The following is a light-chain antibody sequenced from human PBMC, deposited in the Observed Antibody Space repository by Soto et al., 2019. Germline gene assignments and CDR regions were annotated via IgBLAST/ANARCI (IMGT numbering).Light chain of an antibody. J-gene: IGKJ2*01. V-gene: IGKV3-15*01. Sequence: IVMTQSPATLSVSPGERATLSCRASQSVSSNLAWYQQKPGQAPRLLIYGASTRATGIPVRFSGSGSGTEFTLTISSLQSEDSAVYYCQQYNNWPLYTFGQGTKLEIK. CDR1: QSVSSN. CDR3: QQYNNWPLYT. CDR2: GAS.